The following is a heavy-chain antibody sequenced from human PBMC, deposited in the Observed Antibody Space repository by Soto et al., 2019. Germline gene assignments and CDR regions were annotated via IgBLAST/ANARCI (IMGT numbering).Heavy chain of an antibody. D-gene: IGHD2-2*02. Sequence: SVKVSCKASGGTFSSYAISWVRQAPGQGLEWMGGIIPIFGTANYAQKFQGRVTITADESTSIAYMELSSLRSEDTAVYYCARTRGRTGVVVVPAAIRGSRYYYGMDVWGQGTTVTVSS. V-gene: IGHV1-69*13. CDR3: ARTRGRTGVVVVPAAIRGSRYYYGMDV. J-gene: IGHJ6*02. CDR1: GGTFSSYA. CDR2: IIPIFGTA.